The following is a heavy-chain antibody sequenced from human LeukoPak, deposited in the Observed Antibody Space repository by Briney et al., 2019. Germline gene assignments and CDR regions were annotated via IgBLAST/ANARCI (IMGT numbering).Heavy chain of an antibody. CDR3: SRAKSRFEP. CDR2: ISSSGSTI. J-gene: IGHJ5*02. CDR1: GFTFSDSY. V-gene: IGHV3-11*04. Sequence: KAGGSLSLSCAASGFTFSDSYMSWIRQAPGKGLEWVSYISSSGSTIYYADSVKGRFTISRDNAKNSLYLQMNSLRVEDTAVYFCSRAKSRFEPWGQGTLDTVSS.